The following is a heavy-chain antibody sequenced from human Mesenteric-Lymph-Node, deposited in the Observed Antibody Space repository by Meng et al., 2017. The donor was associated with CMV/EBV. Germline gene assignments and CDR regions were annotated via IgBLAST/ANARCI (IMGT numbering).Heavy chain of an antibody. CDR3: AKDDWERGVVDS. J-gene: IGHJ4*02. Sequence: GESLKISCAASGFTVSSNYMSWVRQAPGKGLEWVSVMSGSGGVTNYADSVKGRFTISRDNSKSTLFLQMNSLRVDDTAVYYCAKDDWERGVVDSWGQGALVTVSS. D-gene: IGHD1-26*01. CDR1: GFTVSSNY. CDR2: MSGSGGVT. V-gene: IGHV3-23*01.